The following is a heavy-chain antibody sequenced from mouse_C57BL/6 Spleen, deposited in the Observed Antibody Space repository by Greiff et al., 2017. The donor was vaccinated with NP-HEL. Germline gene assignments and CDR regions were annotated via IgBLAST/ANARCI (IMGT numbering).Heavy chain of an antibody. V-gene: IGHV3-6*01. CDR1: GYSITSGYY. CDR3: ARDGNCFDY. CDR2: ISYDGSN. J-gene: IGHJ2*01. Sequence: EVKLMESGPGLVKPSQSLSLTCSVTGYSITSGYYWNWIRQFPGNKLEWMGYISYDGSNNYNPSLKNRTPITRDTAKNQFFLKLNSVTTEDTATYYCARDGNCFDYWGQGTTLTVSS. D-gene: IGHD1-1*02.